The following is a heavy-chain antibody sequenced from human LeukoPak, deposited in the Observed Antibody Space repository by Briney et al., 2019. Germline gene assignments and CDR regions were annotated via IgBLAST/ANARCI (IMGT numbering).Heavy chain of an antibody. CDR2: ISWNSGSI. J-gene: IGHJ3*02. Sequence: PGRSQRLSCAASGFTLDDYAMHWVRQAPGKGLEWVSGISWNSGSIGYADSVKGRFTISRDNAKNSLYLQMNSLRAEDTALYYCAKDITSIAVAHNAFDIWGQGTMVTVSS. D-gene: IGHD6-19*01. CDR1: GFTLDDYA. CDR3: AKDITSIAVAHNAFDI. V-gene: IGHV3-9*01.